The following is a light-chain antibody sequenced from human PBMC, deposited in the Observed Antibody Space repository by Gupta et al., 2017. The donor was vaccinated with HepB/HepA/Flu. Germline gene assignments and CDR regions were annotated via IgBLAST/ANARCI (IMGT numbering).Light chain of an antibody. CDR1: RIRNKL. Sequence: SAVATQPTSVSVAPGQTATLTCQGDRIRNKLVQWYQTKPGQPPILVLYNDNERPPGISERFSASNSANAATLTITRGEAGEAADYYGQGGDSGDPWVFGGGTKLTVL. CDR2: NDN. J-gene: IGLJ3*02. V-gene: IGLV3-21*02. CDR3: QGGDSGDPWV.